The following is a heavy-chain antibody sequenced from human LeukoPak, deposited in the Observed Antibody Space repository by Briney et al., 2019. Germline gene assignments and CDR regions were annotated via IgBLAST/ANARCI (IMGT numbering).Heavy chain of an antibody. V-gene: IGHV4-59*01. J-gene: IGHJ4*02. CDR2: LFYSGST. CDR1: GGSISSYY. D-gene: IGHD3-10*01. CDR3: ATVAVIRGVTYFDY. Sequence: PAETLSLTCTVSGGSISSYYWSWIRQPPGKGLEWIAYLFYSGSTDYNPSLESRVTISVDTSKNQFSLKLRSVTAADTAVYYCATVAVIRGVTYFDYWGQGTLVTVSS.